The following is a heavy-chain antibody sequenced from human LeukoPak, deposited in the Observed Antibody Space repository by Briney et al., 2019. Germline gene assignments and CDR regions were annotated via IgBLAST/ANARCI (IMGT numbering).Heavy chain of an antibody. CDR2: INQDGSEE. Sequence: GGSLRLSCAASGFTFSNYWMSWVRQAPGKGLEWVALINQDGSEEHYMDSVKARFIISRDNAKNSLSLQMDSLRAEDTAVYYCVRDGGVSGYDLLDYWGQGTLVTVSP. J-gene: IGHJ4*02. V-gene: IGHV3-7*01. CDR1: GFTFSNYW. CDR3: VRDGGVSGYDLLDY. D-gene: IGHD5-12*01.